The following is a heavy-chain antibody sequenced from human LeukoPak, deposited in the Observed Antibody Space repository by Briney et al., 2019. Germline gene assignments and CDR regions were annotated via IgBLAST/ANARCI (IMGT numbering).Heavy chain of an antibody. Sequence: GSLRLSCAASGFIFNRFSMSWVRQAPGKGLEWVSSLGSSGTNTYYADSVKGHFTISRDNSKNTLYLQMNSLRAEDTAVYYCVKDRPTWPIDYWGQGTLVTVSS. CDR1: GFIFNRFS. D-gene: IGHD5-12*01. J-gene: IGHJ4*02. V-gene: IGHV3-23*01. CDR3: VKDRPTWPIDY. CDR2: LGSSGTNT.